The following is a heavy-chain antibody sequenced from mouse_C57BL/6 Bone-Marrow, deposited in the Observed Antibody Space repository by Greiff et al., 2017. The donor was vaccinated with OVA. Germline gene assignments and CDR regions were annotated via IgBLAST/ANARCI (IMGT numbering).Heavy chain of an antibody. V-gene: IGHV5-6*01. CDR1: GFTFSSYG. CDR2: ISSGGSYT. J-gene: IGHJ3*01. D-gene: IGHD1-2*01. Sequence: EVQGVESGGDLVKPGGSLKLSCAASGFTFSSYGMSWVRQTPDKRLEWVATISSGGSYTYYPDSVKGRFTMSRDNAKNTLYLQMGSLKSEDTAMYYCARRDYYGEGFAYWGQGTLVTVSA. CDR3: ARRDYYGEGFAY.